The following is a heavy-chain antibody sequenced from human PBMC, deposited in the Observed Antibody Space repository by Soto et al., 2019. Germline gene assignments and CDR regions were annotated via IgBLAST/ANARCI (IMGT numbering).Heavy chain of an antibody. CDR2: ISYDGSNK. Sequence: SGFTFSSYAMHWVRQVPGKGLEWVAVISYDGSNKYYADSVKGRFTISRDNSKNTLYLQMNSLRAEDTAVYYCARDQGYSGYENNWFDPWGQGTLVTVSS. D-gene: IGHD5-12*01. V-gene: IGHV3-30-3*01. J-gene: IGHJ5*02. CDR3: ARDQGYSGYENNWFDP. CDR1: GFTFSSYA.